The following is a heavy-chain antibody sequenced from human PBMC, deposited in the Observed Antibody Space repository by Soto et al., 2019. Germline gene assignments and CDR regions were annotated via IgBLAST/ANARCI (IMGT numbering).Heavy chain of an antibody. D-gene: IGHD3-22*01. V-gene: IGHV1-69*12. CDR2: TIPMFGTT. J-gene: IGHJ6*02. CDR3: TRCGIRYHSIGYYLGIDGMDV. Sequence: QVQLVQSGAEVKKPESSVRVSCKASGGTFNNYAITWVRQAPGQGLEWLGGTIPMFGTTNYAEKFQGRVTITADESTNTAYMELSSLRSEDTAISYCTRCGIRYHSIGYYLGIDGMDVWGQGTTVIVSS. CDR1: GGTFNNYA.